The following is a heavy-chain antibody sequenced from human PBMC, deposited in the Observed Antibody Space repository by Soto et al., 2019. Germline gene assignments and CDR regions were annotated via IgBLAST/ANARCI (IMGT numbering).Heavy chain of an antibody. CDR2: IYYTGHT. CDR3: ARGSQLERDALDI. J-gene: IGHJ3*02. CDR1: GVSINSGGYY. D-gene: IGHD1-1*01. Sequence: QVQLQESGPGLVKPSQTLSLTCSVSGVSINSGGYYWSWIRHHPGKGLEWIGYIYYTGHTFYNASLKSRVAMSLDMSKNQFSLKLSSVTAADTAVYYCARGSQLERDALDIWGQGTMVTVSS. V-gene: IGHV4-31*03.